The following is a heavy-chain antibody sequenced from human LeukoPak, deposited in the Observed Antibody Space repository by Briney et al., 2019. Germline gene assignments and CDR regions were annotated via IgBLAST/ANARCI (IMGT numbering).Heavy chain of an antibody. CDR1: GFTFSDYY. CDR2: IRYDGSNK. V-gene: IGHV3-30*02. Sequence: PGGSLRLSCAASGFTFSDYYISWIRQAPGKGLEWVAFIRYDGSNKYYADSVKGRFTISRDNSKNTLYLQMNSLRAEDTAVYYCARDSLYYYYMDVWGKGTTVTVSS. CDR3: ARDSLYYYYMDV. J-gene: IGHJ6*03.